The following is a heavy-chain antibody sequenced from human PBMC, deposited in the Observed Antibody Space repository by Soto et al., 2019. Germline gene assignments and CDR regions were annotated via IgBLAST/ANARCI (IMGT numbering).Heavy chain of an antibody. Sequence: ASVKVSCKASGYTFTGYYIHWVRQAPGQGLEWMGWINPDSGVTNYAQKFQGRVTMTGDTSIGTAYMELSSLRSDDTAVFYCARDTGRSWASARFDDWGQGTLVTVS. CDR3: ARDTGRSWASARFDD. CDR1: GYTFTGYY. D-gene: IGHD1-26*01. CDR2: INPDSGVT. J-gene: IGHJ4*02. V-gene: IGHV1-2*02.